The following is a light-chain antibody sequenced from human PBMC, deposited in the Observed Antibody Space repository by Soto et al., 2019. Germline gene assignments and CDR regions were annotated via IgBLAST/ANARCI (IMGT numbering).Light chain of an antibody. CDR3: QQSFSPHIA. V-gene: IGKV1-39*01. CDR2: SAS. CDR1: QSVTTY. Sequence: DIQMTQSPSSLSASVGDRVTITCRASQSVTTYLNWYQQRPGKAPLLLIYSASSLQSGVPSRFSGSSSGTDFTLTINGLQPEDFATYYCQQSFSPHIAFGQGTRLEI. J-gene: IGKJ5*01.